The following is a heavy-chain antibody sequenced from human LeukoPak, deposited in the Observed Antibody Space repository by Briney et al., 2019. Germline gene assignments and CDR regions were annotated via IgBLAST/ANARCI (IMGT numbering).Heavy chain of an antibody. V-gene: IGHV1-24*01. CDR1: GGTFSSYA. Sequence: ASVKVSCKASGGTFSSYAISWVRQAPGKGLEWMGGFDPEDGETIYAQKFQGRVTMTEDTSTDTAYMELSSLRSEDTAVYYCATLGIVGEDYWGQGTLVTVSS. CDR2: FDPEDGET. J-gene: IGHJ4*02. D-gene: IGHD1-26*01. CDR3: ATLGIVGEDY.